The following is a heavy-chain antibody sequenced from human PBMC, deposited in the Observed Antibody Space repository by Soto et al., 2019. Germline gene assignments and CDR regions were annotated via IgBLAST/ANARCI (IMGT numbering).Heavy chain of an antibody. V-gene: IGHV3-30*18. CDR2: ISYDGSNK. CDR3: AKIREGDSSGYFDDY. CDR1: GFTFSSYG. Sequence: GGSLRLSCAASGFTFSSYGMHWVRQSPGKGLEWVAVISYDGSNKYYADSVKGRFTISRDNSKNTLYLQMNSLRAEDTAVYYCAKIREGDSSGYFDDYWGQGTLVTVSS. D-gene: IGHD3-22*01. J-gene: IGHJ4*02.